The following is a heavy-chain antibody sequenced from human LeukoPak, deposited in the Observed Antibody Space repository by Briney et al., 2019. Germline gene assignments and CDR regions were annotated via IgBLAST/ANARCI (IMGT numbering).Heavy chain of an antibody. Sequence: ASVKVSCKASTYTLTGLSIHWVRQAPGKGLEWMGGFDPEHGETIYAQKFQGRVIMTEDTSTDTAYMELSGLRSEDTAVYYCATGRLYYDRRGYYENDAFDLWGHGTRVTVTS. CDR2: FDPEHGET. V-gene: IGHV1-24*01. J-gene: IGHJ3*01. D-gene: IGHD3-22*01. CDR3: ATGRLYYDRRGYYENDAFDL. CDR1: TYTLTGLS.